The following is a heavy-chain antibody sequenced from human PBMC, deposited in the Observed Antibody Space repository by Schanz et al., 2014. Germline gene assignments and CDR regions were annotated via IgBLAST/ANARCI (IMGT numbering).Heavy chain of an antibody. CDR1: GGSISSDSYS. CDR3: ARDRGMTTSDYYYGMDV. J-gene: IGHJ6*02. D-gene: IGHD4-17*01. Sequence: QVQLQESGPGLVKPSETLSLTCTVSGGSISSDSYSWSWIRQPAGKGLEWIGRISTSGSTNYNPSLKSRVSMSIDTSKNQFSLKLSSVTAADTAVYYCARDRGMTTSDYYYGMDVWGQGTTVTVSS. CDR2: ISTSGST. V-gene: IGHV4-61*02.